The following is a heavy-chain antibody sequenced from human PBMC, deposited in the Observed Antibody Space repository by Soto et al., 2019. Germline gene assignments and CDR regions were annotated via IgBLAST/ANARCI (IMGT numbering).Heavy chain of an antibody. CDR2: ISGSGGST. CDR3: AKDQADIVVVPAAMRVVYYYYYGMDV. J-gene: IGHJ6*02. CDR1: GFTFSSYA. V-gene: IGHV3-23*01. Sequence: EVQLLESGGGLVQPGGSLRLSCAASGFTFSSYAMSWVRQAPGKGLEWVSAISGSGGSTYYADSVKVRFTISRDNSKNTLYLQMNSLRAEDTAVYYCAKDQADIVVVPAAMRVVYYYYYGMDVWGQGTTVTVSS. D-gene: IGHD2-2*01.